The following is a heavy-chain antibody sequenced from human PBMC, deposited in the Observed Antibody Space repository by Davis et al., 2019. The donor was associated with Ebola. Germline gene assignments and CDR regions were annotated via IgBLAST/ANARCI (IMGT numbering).Heavy chain of an antibody. D-gene: IGHD4-11*01. J-gene: IGHJ4*02. Sequence: SVKVSCKASGGTFSSYAISWVRQAPGQGLEWTGGIIPIFGTANYAQKFQGRVTMTRDTSTSTVYMELSSLRSEDTAVYYCARGHDYSPWYFDYWGQGTLVTVSS. CDR1: GGTFSSYA. CDR2: IIPIFGTA. V-gene: IGHV1-69*05. CDR3: ARGHDYSPWYFDY.